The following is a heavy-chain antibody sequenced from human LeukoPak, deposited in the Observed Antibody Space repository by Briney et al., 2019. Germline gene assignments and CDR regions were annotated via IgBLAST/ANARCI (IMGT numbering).Heavy chain of an antibody. CDR2: MNPNSGNT. CDR1: GYTFTSYD. J-gene: IGHJ4*02. Sequence: ASVKVSCKASGYTFTSYDINWVRQATGQGLEWMRWMNPNSGNTGYAQKFQGRVTMTRNTSISTAYMELSSLRSEDTAVYYCARVGSITGTKGFFGYWGQGTLVTVSS. CDR3: ARVGSITGTKGFFGY. V-gene: IGHV1-8*01. D-gene: IGHD1-20*01.